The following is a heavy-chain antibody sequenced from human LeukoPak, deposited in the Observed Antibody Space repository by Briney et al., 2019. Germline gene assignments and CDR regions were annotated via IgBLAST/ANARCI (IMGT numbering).Heavy chain of an antibody. J-gene: IGHJ5*02. CDR2: ISGSGGST. CDR3: AKDRLYVPASGNWFDP. Sequence: GGSLRLSCAASGFTFSSYAMSWVRQAPGKGLEWVSAISGSGGSTYYADSVKGRFTISRDHSKNTLYLQMNSLRAEDTAVYYCAKDRLYVPASGNWFDPWGQGTLVTVSS. D-gene: IGHD2-2*01. V-gene: IGHV3-23*01. CDR1: GFTFSSYA.